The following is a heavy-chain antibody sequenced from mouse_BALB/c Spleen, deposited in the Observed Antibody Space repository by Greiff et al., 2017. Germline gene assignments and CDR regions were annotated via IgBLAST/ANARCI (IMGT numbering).Heavy chain of an antibody. CDR2: ISNFAYSI. Sequence: EVMLVESGGGLVQPGGSRKLSCAASGFTFSDYGMAWVRQAPGKGPEWVAFISNFAYSIYYADTVTGRFTISRENAKNTLYLEMSSQGSEATAMYCCARLYSNYRSYYFDYWGQGTTLTVSS. J-gene: IGHJ2*01. CDR3: ARLYSNYRSYYFDY. D-gene: IGHD2-5*01. CDR1: GFTFSDYG. V-gene: IGHV5-15*02.